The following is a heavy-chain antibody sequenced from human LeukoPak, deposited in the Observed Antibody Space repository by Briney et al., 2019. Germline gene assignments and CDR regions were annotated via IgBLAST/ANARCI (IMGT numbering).Heavy chain of an antibody. Sequence: PSETLSLTCTVSGGSISSYYWSWLRQPPGKGLEWIGEINHSGSTNYNPSLKSRVTISVDTSKNQFSLKLSSVTAADTAVYYCAGEGRPNYDILTGTDYWGQGTLVTGSS. D-gene: IGHD3-9*01. CDR1: GGSISSYY. V-gene: IGHV4-34*01. CDR3: AGEGRPNYDILTGTDY. J-gene: IGHJ4*02. CDR2: INHSGST.